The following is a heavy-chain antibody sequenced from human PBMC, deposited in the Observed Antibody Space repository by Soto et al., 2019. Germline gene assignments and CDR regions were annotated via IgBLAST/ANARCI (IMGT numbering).Heavy chain of an antibody. CDR2: IIPIFGTA. D-gene: IGHD1-7*01. Sequence: QVQLVQSGAEVKKPGSSVKVSCKASGGTFSSYAISWVRQAPGQGLEWMGGIIPIFGTANYAQKFQGRFTITADETTRTAYMELRSLRSEDTAVYYCATDQVWNYGGSWFDPWGQGTLVTVSS. V-gene: IGHV1-69*01. CDR1: GGTFSSYA. CDR3: ATDQVWNYGGSWFDP. J-gene: IGHJ5*02.